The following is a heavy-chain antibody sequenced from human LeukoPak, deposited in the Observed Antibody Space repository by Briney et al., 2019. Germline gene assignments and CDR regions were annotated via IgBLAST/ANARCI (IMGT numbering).Heavy chain of an antibody. D-gene: IGHD6-19*01. Sequence: SETLSLTCGVSGYSISSNHWWEWVRQPPGKGLEWIGEICHDGTTKYSASLKSRATISLDKFKNQFSLNVISVTAADTAVYYCVRATGAVAVRGWAFDIWGHGTMVTVSS. J-gene: IGHJ3*02. CDR1: GYSISSNHW. V-gene: IGHV4-4*02. CDR2: ICHDGTT. CDR3: VRATGAVAVRGWAFDI.